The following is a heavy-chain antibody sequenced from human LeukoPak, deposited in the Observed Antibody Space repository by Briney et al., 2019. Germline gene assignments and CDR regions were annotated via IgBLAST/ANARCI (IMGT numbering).Heavy chain of an antibody. J-gene: IGHJ4*02. CDR2: IYTSGST. Sequence: SETLSLTCTVSGASISIGSFYWTWIQQPAGKGLEWIGRIYTSGSTDYSPSLKSRVTISVDTSKNQFSLKLSSVTAADTAVYYCAREGDSGYCSGGSCYGWRNLDYWGQGTLVTVSS. D-gene: IGHD2-15*01. V-gene: IGHV4-61*02. CDR1: GASISIGSFY. CDR3: AREGDSGYCSGGSCYGWRNLDY.